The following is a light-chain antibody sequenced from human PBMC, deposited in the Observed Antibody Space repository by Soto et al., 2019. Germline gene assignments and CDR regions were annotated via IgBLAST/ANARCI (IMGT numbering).Light chain of an antibody. J-gene: IGKJ4*01. V-gene: IGKV3-15*01. CDR2: GAS. CDR3: QQYNNWPPLT. Sequence: EIVMTQSPATLSVSPGGRATLSCRASQSISDTLAWYQQKPGQAPRLLIHGASTRATGFPARFSGSGSGTDFTLTISSLQSEDFAVYYCQQYNNWPPLTFGGGTKV. CDR1: QSISDT.